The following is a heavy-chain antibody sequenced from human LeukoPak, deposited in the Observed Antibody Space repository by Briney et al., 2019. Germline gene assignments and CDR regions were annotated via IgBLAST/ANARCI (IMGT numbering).Heavy chain of an antibody. D-gene: IGHD2-2*01. CDR3: ARNITSVIPAGYFDY. CDR2: IYNTWST. Sequence: PSETLSLTCSVSGGSICSGRYYWAWIRQPPGKGLGWLGSIYNTWSTSYNPSLKSRVTMSVDTSKNQFSLRLSSVTAADTAVYYCARNITSVIPAGYFDYWGQGTLVTVSS. CDR1: GGSICSGRYY. J-gene: IGHJ4*02. V-gene: IGHV4-39*01.